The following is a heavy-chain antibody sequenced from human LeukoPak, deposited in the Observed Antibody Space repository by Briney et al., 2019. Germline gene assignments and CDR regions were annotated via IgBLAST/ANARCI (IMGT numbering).Heavy chain of an antibody. J-gene: IGHJ4*02. CDR3: AKLAKYFYGSETYYFFEH. Sequence: GGSLRLSCAASGFTFSSYWMSWVRQAPGKGLEWVANINQDGTEKYYVDSVKGRFTISRDNAKNSLYLQMNSLRVEDTAVYYCAKLAKYFYGSETYYFFEHWGQGTPVTASS. CDR1: GFTFSSYW. V-gene: IGHV3-7*01. CDR2: INQDGTEK. D-gene: IGHD3-10*01.